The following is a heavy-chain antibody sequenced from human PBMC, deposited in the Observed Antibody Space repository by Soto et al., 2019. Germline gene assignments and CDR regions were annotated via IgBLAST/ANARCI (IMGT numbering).Heavy chain of an antibody. J-gene: IGHJ6*02. V-gene: IGHV1-18*01. Sequence: QVQLVQSGAEVKKPGASVKVSCKASGYTFTSYGISWVRQAPGQGLEWMGWISAYNGNTNYAQKLQGRVTMTTYTSTSTAYMERRSLRSDDTAVYYCARAWYYGSGTYYYGMDVWGQGNTVTVSS. CDR3: ARAWYYGSGTYYYGMDV. CDR2: ISAYNGNT. CDR1: GYTFTSYG. D-gene: IGHD3-10*01.